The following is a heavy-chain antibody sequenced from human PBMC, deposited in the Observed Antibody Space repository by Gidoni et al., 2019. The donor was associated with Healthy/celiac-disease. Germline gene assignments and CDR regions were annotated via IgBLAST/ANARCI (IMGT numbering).Heavy chain of an antibody. Sequence: EVQLLESGGGLVQPGGSLRLSCAASGFTFSSYAMSWVRQAPGKGLEWVSAISGRGGSTYYADSVKGRFTISRDNSKNTLYMQMNSLRAEDTAVYYWAKADGYYYYYYGMDVWGQGTTVTVSS. J-gene: IGHJ6*02. CDR2: ISGRGGST. D-gene: IGHD4-17*01. CDR3: AKADGYYYYYYGMDV. CDR1: GFTFSSYA. V-gene: IGHV3-23*01.